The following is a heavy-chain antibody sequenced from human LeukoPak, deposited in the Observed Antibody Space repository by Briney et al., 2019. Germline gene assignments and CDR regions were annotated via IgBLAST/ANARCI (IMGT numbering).Heavy chain of an antibody. CDR3: ATSTGYSSGWYIWFDP. V-gene: IGHV1-69*13. CDR1: GGTFSSYA. CDR2: IIPIFGTA. J-gene: IGHJ5*02. D-gene: IGHD6-19*01. Sequence: SVKVSCKASGGTFSSYAISWVRQAPGQGLEWMGGIIPIFGTANYAQKFQGRVTITADESTSTAYMEPSSLRSEDTAVYYCATSTGYSSGWYIWFDPWGQGTLVTVSS.